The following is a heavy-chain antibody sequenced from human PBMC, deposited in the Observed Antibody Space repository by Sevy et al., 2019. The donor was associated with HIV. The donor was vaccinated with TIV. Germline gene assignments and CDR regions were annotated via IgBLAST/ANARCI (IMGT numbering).Heavy chain of an antibody. CDR1: GFTFSSYA. Sequence: GGSLRLSCAASGFTFSSYAMHWVRQAPGKGLEWVAVISYGGSNKYYADSVKGRFTISRDNSKNTLYLQMNSLRAEDKAVYYCARTSIATVNTRRNWYFDLWGRGTLVTVSS. CDR3: ARTSIATVNTRRNWYFDL. V-gene: IGHV3-30-3*01. CDR2: ISYGGSNK. D-gene: IGHD4-17*01. J-gene: IGHJ2*01.